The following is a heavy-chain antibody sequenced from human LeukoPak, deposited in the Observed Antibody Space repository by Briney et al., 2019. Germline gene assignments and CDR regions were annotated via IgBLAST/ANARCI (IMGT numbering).Heavy chain of an antibody. CDR2: INSDGSST. D-gene: IGHD2-21*02. J-gene: IGHJ6*02. V-gene: IGHV3-74*01. CDR1: GFTFSSYW. Sequence: QPGGSLRLSCAASGFTFSSYWMHWDRQAPGKGLVWVSRINSDGSSTNQADSVKGRFTISRDNAKKALYLQMNSLRVEDTAVYFCARDTATGLDVWGQGTTVTVSS. CDR3: ARDTATGLDV.